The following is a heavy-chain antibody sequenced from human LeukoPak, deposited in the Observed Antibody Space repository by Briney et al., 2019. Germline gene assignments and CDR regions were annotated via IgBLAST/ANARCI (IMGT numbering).Heavy chain of an antibody. Sequence: GESLKISCKGSGYSFTSYWIGWVRQMPGRGLEWMGIIYPGDSDTRYSPSFQGQVTISADKSISTAYLQWSSLKASDTTMFYCARRIVGATNWFDPWGQGTLVTVSS. CDR3: ARRIVGATNWFDP. V-gene: IGHV5-51*01. D-gene: IGHD1-26*01. CDR2: IYPGDSDT. J-gene: IGHJ5*02. CDR1: GYSFTSYW.